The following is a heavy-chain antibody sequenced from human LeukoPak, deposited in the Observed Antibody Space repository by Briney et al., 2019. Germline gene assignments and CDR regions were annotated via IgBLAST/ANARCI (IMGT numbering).Heavy chain of an antibody. CDR2: ISSSSSYI. CDR3: ARGRPVGASTVEDY. Sequence: GGSLRLSCAASGFTFSSYSMNWVRQAPGKGLEWVSSISSSSSYIYYADSVKGRFTISRDNAKNTLYLQMNNLRAEDTAVYYCARGRPVGASTVEDYWGQGTLVTVSS. V-gene: IGHV3-21*01. CDR1: GFTFSSYS. J-gene: IGHJ4*02. D-gene: IGHD1-26*01.